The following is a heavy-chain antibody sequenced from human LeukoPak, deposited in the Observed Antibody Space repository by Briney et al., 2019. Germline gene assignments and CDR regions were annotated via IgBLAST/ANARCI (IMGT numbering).Heavy chain of an antibody. CDR1: GGSISSYY. Sequence: SETLSLTCTVSGGSISSYYWSWIRQPAGKGLEWIGRIYTSGSTNYNPSLKSRVTMSVDTSKNQFSLKLSSVTAADTAVYYCARGIFYQTPYDAFDIWGQGTMVTVSS. V-gene: IGHV4-4*07. CDR3: ARGIFYQTPYDAFDI. J-gene: IGHJ3*02. CDR2: IYTSGST. D-gene: IGHD2-2*01.